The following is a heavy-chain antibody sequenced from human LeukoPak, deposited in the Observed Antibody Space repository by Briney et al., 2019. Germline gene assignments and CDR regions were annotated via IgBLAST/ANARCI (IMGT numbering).Heavy chain of an antibody. Sequence: QSGGSLRLSCAVSGFTFSDHYMDWVRQAPGKGLEWVSAISGSGGSTYYADSVKGRFTISRDNSRDTLYLQMNSLRAEDTAVYYCAKGYYDYVWGSYYFDYWGQGTLVTVSS. D-gene: IGHD3-16*01. CDR3: AKGYYDYVWGSYYFDY. J-gene: IGHJ4*02. CDR1: GFTFSDHY. V-gene: IGHV3-23*01. CDR2: ISGSGGST.